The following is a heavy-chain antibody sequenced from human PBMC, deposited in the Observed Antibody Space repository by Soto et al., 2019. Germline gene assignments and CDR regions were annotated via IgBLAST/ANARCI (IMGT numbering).Heavy chain of an antibody. V-gene: IGHV1-69*01. CDR3: ARAAISRGSIAVELYFAY. Sequence: QVQLVQSGAEVQKPGSSVKVSCKASGGTFSSYAISWVRHAPGQGLECMGGIIPIFGTANYAQKFQGRVTITADESTSTAYMELSSLRSEATAVYYWARAAISRGSIAVELYFAYWGQGTLVTVSS. J-gene: IGHJ4*02. D-gene: IGHD6-19*01. CDR1: GGTFSSYA. CDR2: IIPIFGTA.